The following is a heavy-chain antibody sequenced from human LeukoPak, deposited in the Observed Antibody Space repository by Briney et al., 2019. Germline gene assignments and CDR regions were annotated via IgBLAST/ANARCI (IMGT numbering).Heavy chain of an antibody. CDR3: ARARRVVVGAPYYFDY. D-gene: IGHD2-15*01. CDR1: GGSISSSNW. CDR2: VYHSGST. Sequence: PSETLSLTCAVSGGSISSSNWWSWGRQPPGKGLEWIGEVYHSGSTNYNPSLKSRVSISVDKSKNQFSLKMSSVTAADTAAYYCARARRVVVGAPYYFDYWGQGTLVTVSS. V-gene: IGHV4-4*02. J-gene: IGHJ4*02.